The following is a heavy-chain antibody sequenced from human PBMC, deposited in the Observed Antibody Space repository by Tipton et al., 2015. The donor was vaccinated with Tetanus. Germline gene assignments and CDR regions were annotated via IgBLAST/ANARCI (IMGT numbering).Heavy chain of an antibody. Sequence: QVQLVQSGADVKKPGASVKVSCKASGYTFTHYGVNWVRQAPGQGLEWVGWISPFNENINYAEKFQGRVTMTTDRATSTVSMTLRNLRSDDTAVYYCARGRGPGPHEFFEHWGQGTLVIVSS. J-gene: IGHJ5*02. CDR3: ARGRGPGPHEFFEH. V-gene: IGHV1-18*01. CDR1: GYTFTHYG. D-gene: IGHD3-10*01. CDR2: ISPFNENI.